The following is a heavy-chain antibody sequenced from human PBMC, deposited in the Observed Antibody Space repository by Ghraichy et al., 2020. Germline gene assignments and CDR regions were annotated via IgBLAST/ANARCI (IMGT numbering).Heavy chain of an antibody. D-gene: IGHD1-26*01. Sequence: GESLNISCAASGFTFSHHWMHWVRQAPGKGLVWVSRMHSDGTTANYADSVKGRFTISRDGAKNTVYLQMNSLRVEDTAVYYCARDGAGASWDFDYWGQGTLVTVS. CDR3: ARDGAGASWDFDY. V-gene: IGHV3-74*01. CDR1: GFTFSHHW. CDR2: MHSDGTTA. J-gene: IGHJ4*02.